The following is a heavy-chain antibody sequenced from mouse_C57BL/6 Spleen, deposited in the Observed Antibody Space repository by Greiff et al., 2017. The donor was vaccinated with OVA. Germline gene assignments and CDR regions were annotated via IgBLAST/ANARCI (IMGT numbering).Heavy chain of an antibody. CDR3: ARNYDYHYFDY. Sequence: QVQLQQPGAELVKPGASVKLSCKASGYTFTSYWMQWVKQRPGQGLEWIGEIDPSDSYTNYNQKFKGKATLTVDTSSSTAYMQLSSLTSEDSAVYYCARNYDYHYFDYWGKGTTLTVSS. CDR1: GYTFTSYW. CDR2: IDPSDSYT. J-gene: IGHJ2*01. V-gene: IGHV1-50*01. D-gene: IGHD2-4*01.